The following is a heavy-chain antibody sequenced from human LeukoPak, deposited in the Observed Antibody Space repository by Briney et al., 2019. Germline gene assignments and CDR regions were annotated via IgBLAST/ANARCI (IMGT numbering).Heavy chain of an antibody. Sequence: GGSLRLSCAASGFTFSSYAMHWVRQAPGKGLEWVAVISYDGSNKYYADSVKGRFTISRDNSKNTLYLQMNSLRAEDTAVYYCAREYSSGWWHLQKSSQIFDYWGQGTLVTVSS. CDR2: ISYDGSNK. CDR1: GFTFSSYA. J-gene: IGHJ4*02. V-gene: IGHV3-30*04. CDR3: AREYSSGWWHLQKSSQIFDY. D-gene: IGHD6-19*01.